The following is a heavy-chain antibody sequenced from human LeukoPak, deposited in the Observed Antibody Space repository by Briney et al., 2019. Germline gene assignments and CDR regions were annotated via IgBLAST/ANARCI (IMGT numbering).Heavy chain of an antibody. CDR3: ARDLRYYDFWSGYYRPRDAFDI. CDR1: GFTFSDYY. V-gene: IGHV3-11*04. J-gene: IGHJ3*02. Sequence: KPGGSLRLSCAASGFTFSDYYMSWIRQAPGKGLEWVSYISSSGSTIYYADSVKGRFTISRDNAKNSLYLQMNSLRAEDTAVYYCARDLRYYDFWSGYYRPRDAFDIWGQGTMVTVSS. CDR2: ISSSGSTI. D-gene: IGHD3-3*01.